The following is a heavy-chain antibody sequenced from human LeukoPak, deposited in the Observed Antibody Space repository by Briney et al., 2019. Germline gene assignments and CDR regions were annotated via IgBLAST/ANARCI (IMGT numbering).Heavy chain of an antibody. CDR1: GGTFSSYA. D-gene: IGHD5-18*01. CDR2: IIPIFDSA. Sequence: ASVKVSCKASGGTFSSYAINWVRQAPGRGLEWMGGIIPIFDSANYAQKFQGRVTITADESTSTAYMELSSLRSEDTAVYYCARGDTAKDYYYYYMDVWGKGTTVTISS. J-gene: IGHJ6*03. CDR3: ARGDTAKDYYYYYMDV. V-gene: IGHV1-69*13.